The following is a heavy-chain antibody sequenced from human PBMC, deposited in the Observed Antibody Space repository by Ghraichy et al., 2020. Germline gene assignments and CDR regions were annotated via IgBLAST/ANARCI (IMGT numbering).Heavy chain of an antibody. CDR2: ISGSGGST. CDR3: AKDLEYSSSWSNGLNWFDP. J-gene: IGHJ5*02. V-gene: IGHV3-23*01. D-gene: IGHD6-13*01. CDR1: GFTFSSYA. Sequence: GGSLRLSCAASGFTFSSYAMSWVRQAPGKGLEWVSAISGSGGSTYYADSVKGRFTISRDNSKNTLYLQMNSLRAEDTAVYYCAKDLEYSSSWSNGLNWFDPWGQGTLVTVSS.